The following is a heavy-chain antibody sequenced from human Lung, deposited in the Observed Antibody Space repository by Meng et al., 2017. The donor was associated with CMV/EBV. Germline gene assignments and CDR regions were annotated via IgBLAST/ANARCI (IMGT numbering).Heavy chain of an antibody. CDR2: IYTSGST. J-gene: IGHJ1*01. Sequence: GAGRVKPPATPPLPAPAPGGSTSSYYWSWTRQPAGKGLEWIGRIYTSGSTTYNPSLKSRVTMSVGTSKNQFSLKLSSVTAADTAVYYCARGSRDEAFQHWGQGTLVTVSS. D-gene: IGHD5-24*01. V-gene: IGHV4-4*07. CDR3: ARGSRDEAFQH. CDR1: GGSTSSYY.